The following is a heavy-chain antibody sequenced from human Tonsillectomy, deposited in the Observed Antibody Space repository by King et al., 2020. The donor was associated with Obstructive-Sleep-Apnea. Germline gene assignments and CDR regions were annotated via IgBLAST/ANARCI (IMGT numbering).Heavy chain of an antibody. CDR1: GYTFTSYY. D-gene: IGHD3-3*01. J-gene: IGHJ4*02. CDR2: INPSGGST. Sequence: QLVQSGAEVKKPGASVKVSCKASGYTFTSYYMHWVRQAPGQGLEWMGIINPSGGSTSYAQKFQGRVTMTRDTSTSTVYMELSSLRSEDTAVYYCARVEGLLNSEYYFDYWGQGTLVTVSS. CDR3: ARVEGLLNSEYYFDY. V-gene: IGHV1-46*01.